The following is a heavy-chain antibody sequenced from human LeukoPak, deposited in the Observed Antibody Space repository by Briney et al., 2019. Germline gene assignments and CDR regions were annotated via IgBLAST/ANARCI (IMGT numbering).Heavy chain of an antibody. J-gene: IGHJ4*02. Sequence: SETLSLTCTVSGGSISSYYWSWIRQPPGKGLEWIGYIYYSGRTNYNPSLKSRVTISVDTSKNQFSLKLSSVTAADTAVYYCARGGARIIAAAGTVWGQGTLVTVSS. D-gene: IGHD6-13*01. CDR1: GGSISSYY. CDR2: IYYSGRT. CDR3: ARGGARIIAAAGTV. V-gene: IGHV4-59*01.